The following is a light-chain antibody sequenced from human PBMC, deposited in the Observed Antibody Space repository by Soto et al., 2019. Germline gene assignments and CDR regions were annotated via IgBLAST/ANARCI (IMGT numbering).Light chain of an antibody. J-gene: IGKJ1*01. Sequence: DIKMNKKRSEVSSSVRGRVTITSRASQSISSYLNWYQQKPGKAPKLLIYAASSLQSGVPSRFSGSGSGTDFTLTTSSLQPEDFATYYCQLSYRTWWKFGQGTKVDIK. V-gene: IGKV1-39*01. CDR3: QLSYRTWWK. CDR2: AAS. CDR1: QSISSY.